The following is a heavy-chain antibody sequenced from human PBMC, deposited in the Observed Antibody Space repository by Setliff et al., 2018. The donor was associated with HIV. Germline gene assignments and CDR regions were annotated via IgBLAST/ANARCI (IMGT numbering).Heavy chain of an antibody. CDR2: IYTSGST. CDR3: ARRIDDSGSFPDKNWFDT. V-gene: IGHV4-61*02. Sequence: SETLSLTCTVSDGSISSGSYYWSWIRQPAGKGLEWIGRIYTSGSTNYNPSLQSRVTMSIDTSKNQFSLRLTSVTAADTAVYYCARRIDDSGSFPDKNWFDTWGQGSLVTVSS. D-gene: IGHD3-10*01. J-gene: IGHJ5*02. CDR1: DGSISSGSYY.